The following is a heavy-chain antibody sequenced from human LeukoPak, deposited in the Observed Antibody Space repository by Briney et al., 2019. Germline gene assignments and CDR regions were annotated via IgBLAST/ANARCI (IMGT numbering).Heavy chain of an antibody. CDR2: ISSSSSYT. Sequence: PGRYLRLSCAASGFTFSSYAMTWVRKDPGLVLKLVAYISSSSSYTNYAHSVKCRLTISRDNDKNSLYLQMNSLRAEDTAVYFFFQAEDGIRYFDWYNWFDPWGQGTLVTVSS. CDR3: FQAEDGIRYFDWYNWFDP. V-gene: IGHV3-21*05. D-gene: IGHD3-9*01. CDR1: GFTFSSYA. J-gene: IGHJ5*02.